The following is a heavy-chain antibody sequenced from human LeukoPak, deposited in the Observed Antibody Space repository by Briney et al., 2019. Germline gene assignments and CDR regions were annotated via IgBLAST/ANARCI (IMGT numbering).Heavy chain of an antibody. D-gene: IGHD3-16*01. CDR3: AKDQDDYVWGSLDY. Sequence: GGSLRLSCAASGFTFSSYAMSWVRQAPGKGLEWVAVISYDGSNKYYADSVKGRFTISRDNSKNTLYLQMNSLRAEDTAVYYCAKDQDDYVWGSLDYWGQGTLVTVSS. V-gene: IGHV3-30*18. J-gene: IGHJ4*02. CDR2: ISYDGSNK. CDR1: GFTFSSYA.